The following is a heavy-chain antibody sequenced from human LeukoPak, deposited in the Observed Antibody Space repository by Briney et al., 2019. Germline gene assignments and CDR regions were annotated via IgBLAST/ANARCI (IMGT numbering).Heavy chain of an antibody. CDR1: GGTFSSYA. CDR2: IIPIFGTA. D-gene: IGHD3-22*01. Sequence: SVKVSCKASGGTFSSYAISWVRQAPGQGLEWMGGIIPIFGTANYAQKFQGRVTITADGSTSTAYMELSSLRSEDTAVYYCARDSFYDSSGYSPPFDYWGRGTLVTVSS. CDR3: ARDSFYDSSGYSPPFDY. J-gene: IGHJ4*02. V-gene: IGHV1-69*13.